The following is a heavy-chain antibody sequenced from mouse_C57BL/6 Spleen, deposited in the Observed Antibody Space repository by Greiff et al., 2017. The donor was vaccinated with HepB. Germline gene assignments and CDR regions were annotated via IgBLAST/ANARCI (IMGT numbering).Heavy chain of an antibody. V-gene: IGHV6-3*01. Sequence: EVQRVESGGGLVQPGGSMKLSCVASGFTFSNYWMNWVRQSPEKGLEWVAQIRLKSDNYATHYAESVKGRFTISRDDSKSSVYLQMNNLRAEDTGIYYCTGESNYDYDDWYFDVWGTGTTVTVSS. D-gene: IGHD2-4*01. J-gene: IGHJ1*03. CDR3: TGESNYDYDDWYFDV. CDR2: IRLKSDNYAT. CDR1: GFTFSNYW.